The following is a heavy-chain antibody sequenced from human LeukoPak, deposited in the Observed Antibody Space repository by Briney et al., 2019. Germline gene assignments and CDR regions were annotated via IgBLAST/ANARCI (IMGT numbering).Heavy chain of an antibody. D-gene: IGHD7-27*01. CDR2: MGPNSGDT. J-gene: IGHJ4*02. CDR3: VRTPPNWGFDY. Sequence: ASVKVSCKASGYTFTTHDINWVRQATGRGLEWLGWMGPNSGDTGYAQKFQGRVTMTSDSSISTAYMELSSLRSEDTAIYYCVRTPPNWGFDYWGQGTLVTVSS. V-gene: IGHV1-8*01. CDR1: GYTFTTHD.